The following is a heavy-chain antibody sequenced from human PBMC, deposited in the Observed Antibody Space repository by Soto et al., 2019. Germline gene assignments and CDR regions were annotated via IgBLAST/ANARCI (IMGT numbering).Heavy chain of an antibody. J-gene: IGHJ6*02. CDR3: ARDIGVGLVVVRKGSYYGMDV. CDR1: GGTFSSYA. D-gene: IGHD2-21*01. V-gene: IGHV1-69*13. Sequence: SVKVSCKASGGTFSSYAISWVRQAPGQGLEWMGGIIPIFGTANYAQKFQGRVTITADESTSTAYMELSSLRSEDTAVYYCARDIGVGLVVVRKGSYYGMDVWGQGTTVTVSS. CDR2: IIPIFGTA.